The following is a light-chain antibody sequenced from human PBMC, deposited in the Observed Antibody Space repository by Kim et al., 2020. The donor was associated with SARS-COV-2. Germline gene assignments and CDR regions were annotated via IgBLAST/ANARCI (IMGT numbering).Light chain of an antibody. CDR2: GQN. CDR3: NSRDNNRNQVL. V-gene: IGLV3-19*01. Sequence: SSELTQDPAVSVALGQTVTITCQGDSLRNYFATWYQQKPGQAPVVLICGQNNRPSGIPDRFSGSTSGDTASLTITGARAEDEADYYCNSRDNNRNQVLFG. J-gene: IGLJ2*01. CDR1: SLRNYF.